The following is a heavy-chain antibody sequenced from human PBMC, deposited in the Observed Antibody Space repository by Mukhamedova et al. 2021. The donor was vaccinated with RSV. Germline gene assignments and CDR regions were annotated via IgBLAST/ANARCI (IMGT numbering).Heavy chain of an antibody. CDR3: ARGYDSSGYYLHFAY. D-gene: IGHD3-22*01. J-gene: IGHJ4*02. CDR2: ISYDGSNK. Sequence: SSYSMHWVRQAPGKGLEWVAVISYDGSNKYYADSVKGRFTISRDNSKNTLFLQMSSLRTEDTAVYYCARGYDSSGYYLHFAYWVQ. CDR1: SSYS. V-gene: IGHV3-30*04.